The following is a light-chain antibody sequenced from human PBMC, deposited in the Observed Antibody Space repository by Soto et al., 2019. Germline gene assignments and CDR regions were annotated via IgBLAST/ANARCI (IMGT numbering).Light chain of an antibody. CDR3: QQYAGSPRT. J-gene: IGKJ1*01. CDR2: GAS. Sequence: EIVLTQSPGTLSLSPGERGTLSCRASQSVSSSYLDWYQQKPGQAPRLLIYGASSRATGIPDRFSGSGSGTEFTLTISRLEPEDFAVYYCQQYAGSPRTFGQGTKVDIK. V-gene: IGKV3-20*01. CDR1: QSVSSSY.